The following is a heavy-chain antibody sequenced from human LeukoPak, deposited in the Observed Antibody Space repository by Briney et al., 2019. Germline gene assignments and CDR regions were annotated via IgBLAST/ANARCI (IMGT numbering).Heavy chain of an antibody. J-gene: IGHJ4*02. CDR3: ARDRLRSRYDILTGYYY. Sequence: GGSLRLSCAASGFTFSGYYMSWIRQAPGKGLEWVSYISSSGSTIYYADSVKGRFTISRDNAKNSLYLQMNSLRAEDTAVYYCARDRLRSRYDILTGYYYWGQGTLVTVSS. D-gene: IGHD3-9*01. V-gene: IGHV3-11*01. CDR1: GFTFSGYY. CDR2: ISSSGSTI.